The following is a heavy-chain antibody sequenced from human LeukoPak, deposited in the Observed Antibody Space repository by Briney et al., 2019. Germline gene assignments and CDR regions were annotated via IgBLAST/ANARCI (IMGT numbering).Heavy chain of an antibody. Sequence: GRSLRLSCAASGFTFSSYGMHWVRQAPGKGLEWVAVISYDGSNKYYADSVKGRFTISRDNSKNTLYLQMNSLRAEDTAVYYCAKLVEWELTDGADYWGQGTLVTVSS. D-gene: IGHD1-26*01. V-gene: IGHV3-30*18. CDR3: AKLVEWELTDGADY. J-gene: IGHJ4*02. CDR2: ISYDGSNK. CDR1: GFTFSSYG.